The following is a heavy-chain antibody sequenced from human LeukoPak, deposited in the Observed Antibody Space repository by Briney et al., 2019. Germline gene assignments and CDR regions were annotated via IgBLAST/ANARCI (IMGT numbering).Heavy chain of an antibody. Sequence: ASVKVSCKASGYTFTSYYMHWVRQAPGQGLEWMGIINPSGGSTSYAQKFQGRVTMTRDTSTSTVYMELSSLRSEDTAVYYCATVTTIYYFDYWGQGTLVTVSS. D-gene: IGHD3-3*01. CDR1: GYTFTSYY. V-gene: IGHV1-46*01. CDR3: ATVTTIYYFDY. CDR2: INPSGGST. J-gene: IGHJ4*02.